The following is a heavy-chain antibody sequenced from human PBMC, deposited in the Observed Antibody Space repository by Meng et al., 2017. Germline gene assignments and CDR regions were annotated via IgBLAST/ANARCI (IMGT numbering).Heavy chain of an antibody. J-gene: IGHJ4*02. CDR2: INPNSGGT. Sequence: KVSCKASGYTFTGYYMHWVRQAPGQGLEWMGWINPNSGGTNYAQKFQGRVTMTRDTSISTAYMELSRLRSDDTAVYYCARGWGYCGGDCPNIPYYFDYWGQGTLVTVSS. CDR3: ARGWGYCGGDCPNIPYYFDY. V-gene: IGHV1-2*02. CDR1: GYTFTGYY. D-gene: IGHD2-21*02.